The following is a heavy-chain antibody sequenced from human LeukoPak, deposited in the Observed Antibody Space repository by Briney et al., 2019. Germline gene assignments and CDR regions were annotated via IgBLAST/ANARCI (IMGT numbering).Heavy chain of an antibody. CDR3: ARARYDFWSGYPKNDAFDI. J-gene: IGHJ3*02. CDR1: GGTFSSYA. V-gene: IGHV1-69*13. Sequence: GASAKVSCKASGGTFSSYAISWVRQAPGQGLEWMGRIIPIFGTANYAQKFQGRVTITADESTSTAYMELSSLRSEDTAVYYCARARYDFWSGYPKNDAFDIWGQGTMVTVSS. D-gene: IGHD3-3*01. CDR2: IIPIFGTA.